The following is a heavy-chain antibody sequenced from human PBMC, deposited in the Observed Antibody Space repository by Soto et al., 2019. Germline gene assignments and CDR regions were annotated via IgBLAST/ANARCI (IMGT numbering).Heavy chain of an antibody. CDR1: GFTFSSYV. J-gene: IGHJ6*02. D-gene: IGHD3-10*01. V-gene: IGHV3-30-3*01. CDR2: ISYDGSNK. CDR3: ARDRGVHYYFYDMDV. Sequence: GGSLRLSXAASGFTFSSYVMHWVRQAPGKGLEWVAAISYDGSNKYYADSVKGRFTISRDNSKNTLYLQMNSLRTEDTAVYYCARDRGVHYYFYDMDVWGQGTTVTVSS.